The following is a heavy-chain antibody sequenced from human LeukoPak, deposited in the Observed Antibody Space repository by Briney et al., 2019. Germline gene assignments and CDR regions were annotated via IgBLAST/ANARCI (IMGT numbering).Heavy chain of an antibody. D-gene: IGHD3-22*01. CDR3: ARDRTHYYDSSGYYSRWEY. V-gene: IGHV1-8*01. J-gene: IGHJ4*02. CDR2: MNPNSGNT. Sequence: RRASVKVSCKASGYTFTSYDINWVRQATGQGLEWMGWMNPNSGNTGYAQKFQGRVTMTRNTSISTAYMELSSLRSEDTAMYYCARDRTHYYDSSGYYSRWEYWGQGTLVTVSS. CDR1: GYTFTSYD.